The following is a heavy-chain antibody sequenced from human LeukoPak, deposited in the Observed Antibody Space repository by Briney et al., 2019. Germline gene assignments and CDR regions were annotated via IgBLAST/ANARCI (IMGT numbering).Heavy chain of an antibody. V-gene: IGHV3-9*03. D-gene: IGHD3-22*01. Sequence: GGSLRLSCAASGFTFDDYAMHWVRQAPGKGLEWVSGISWNSGSIGYADSVKGRFTISRDNAKNSLYLQMNSPRAEDMALYYCAKAQKSYYDSSGYSPAGAFDIWGQGTMVTVSS. CDR3: AKAQKSYYDSSGYSPAGAFDI. J-gene: IGHJ3*02. CDR1: GFTFDDYA. CDR2: ISWNSGSI.